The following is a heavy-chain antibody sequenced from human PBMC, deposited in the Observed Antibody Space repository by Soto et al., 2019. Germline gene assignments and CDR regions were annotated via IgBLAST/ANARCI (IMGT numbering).Heavy chain of an antibody. Sequence: GGSLRLSCAASGFTFSDYYMSWIRQAPGKGLEWVSYISSSGSTIYYADSVKGRFTISRDNAKNSLYLQMNSLRAEDTAVYYCARRWGYCSSTSCYGNYYYYYMDVWGKGTTVTVSS. CDR1: GFTFSDYY. CDR3: ARRWGYCSSTSCYGNYYYYYMDV. D-gene: IGHD2-2*01. CDR2: ISSSGSTI. V-gene: IGHV3-11*01. J-gene: IGHJ6*03.